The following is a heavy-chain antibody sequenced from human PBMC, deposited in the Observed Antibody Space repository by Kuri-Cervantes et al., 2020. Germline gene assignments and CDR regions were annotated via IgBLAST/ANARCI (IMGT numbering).Heavy chain of an antibody. Sequence: LSLTCAASGFTFSSYAMSWVRQAPGKGLVWVSCINSDGSTTRYADSVKGRFTTSRDNAKNSLYLQMDSLRAEDTAVYYCARGPRVVVVPAADSWFDPWGQGTLVTVSS. D-gene: IGHD2-2*01. J-gene: IGHJ5*02. CDR2: INSDGSTT. CDR3: ARGPRVVVVPAADSWFDP. CDR1: GFTFSSYA. V-gene: IGHV3-74*01.